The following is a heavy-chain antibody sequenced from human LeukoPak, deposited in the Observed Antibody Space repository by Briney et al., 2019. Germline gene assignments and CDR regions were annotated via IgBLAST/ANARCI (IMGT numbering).Heavy chain of an antibody. J-gene: IGHJ4*02. V-gene: IGHV4-39*01. CDR1: GGSISSSSYY. CDR3: ARRRYSFLDY. D-gene: IGHD5-18*01. Sequence: SETLSLTCTVSGGSISSSSYYWGWIRQPPGKGLEWIGSIYYSGSTYYNPSLKSRVTISVDTSKNQSSLKLSSVTAADTAVYYCARRRYSFLDYWGQGTLVTVSS. CDR2: IYYSGST.